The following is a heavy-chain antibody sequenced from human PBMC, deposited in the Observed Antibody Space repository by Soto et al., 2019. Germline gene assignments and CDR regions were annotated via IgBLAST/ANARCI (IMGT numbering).Heavy chain of an antibody. CDR3: AGAFPVDYYGSGSDYYYGMDV. J-gene: IGHJ6*02. Sequence: GGSLRLSCAASGFTFSSYGMHWVRQAPGKGLEWVAVIWYDGSNKYYADSVKGRFTISRDNSKNTLYLQMNSLRAEDTAVYYCAGAFPVDYYGSGSDYYYGMDVWGQGTTVTVSS. CDR2: IWYDGSNK. CDR1: GFTFSSYG. V-gene: IGHV3-33*01. D-gene: IGHD3-10*01.